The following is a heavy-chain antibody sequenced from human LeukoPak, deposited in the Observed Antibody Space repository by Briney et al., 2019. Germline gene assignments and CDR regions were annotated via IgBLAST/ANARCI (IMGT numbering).Heavy chain of an antibody. J-gene: IGHJ4*02. CDR3: AKDVDSSGYPFDY. CDR1: GFTFSSYA. V-gene: IGHV3-23*01. Sequence: GSLRLSCAASGFTFSSYAMSWLRQAPGQGLEWISAISGSGGSTYYADSVKGRFTISRDNSKNTLYLQMNSLRAEDTAVYYCAKDVDSSGYPFDYWGQGTLVTVSS. CDR2: ISGSGGST. D-gene: IGHD3-22*01.